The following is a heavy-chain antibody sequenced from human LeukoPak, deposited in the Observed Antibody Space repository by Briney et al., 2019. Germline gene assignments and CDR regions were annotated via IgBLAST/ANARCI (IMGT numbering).Heavy chain of an antibody. J-gene: IGHJ4*02. D-gene: IGHD6-13*01. CDR1: GYIFTGYY. V-gene: IGHV1-2*02. CDR3: ARGEGDSSSWPLNY. Sequence: ASVKVSCKASGYIFTGYYMHWVRQAPGQGLEWMGWINPNSGGTKYAQQFQGRVTMTRDTSISTAYMELSRLTSDDTAVYYCARGEGDSSSWPLNYWGQGTLVPVSS. CDR2: INPNSGGT.